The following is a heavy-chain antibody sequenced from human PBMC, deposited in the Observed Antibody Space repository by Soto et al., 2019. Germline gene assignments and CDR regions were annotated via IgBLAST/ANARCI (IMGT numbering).Heavy chain of an antibody. D-gene: IGHD3-16*02. Sequence: GGSLRLSCAASGFTFSSYSMNWVRQAPGKGLEWVSSISSSSSYIYYADSVKGRFTISRDNAKNSRYLQMNSLRAEDTAVYYCARRASLMITFGGVIVIPVDYYMDVWGKGTTVTVSS. J-gene: IGHJ6*03. CDR1: GFTFSSYS. CDR2: ISSSSSYI. CDR3: ARRASLMITFGGVIVIPVDYYMDV. V-gene: IGHV3-21*01.